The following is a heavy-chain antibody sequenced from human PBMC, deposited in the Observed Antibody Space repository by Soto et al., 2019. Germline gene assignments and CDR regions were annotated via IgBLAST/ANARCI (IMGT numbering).Heavy chain of an antibody. Sequence: EVQLLESGGGLVQPGGSLRLSCAASGFTFSSYAMSWVRQAPGKGLEWVSAISGSGGSTYYADSVKGRFTISRDNSKNTLYLQMNSLRAEDTAVYYCASLPSSPIPLYYYYGMDVWGQGTTVTVSS. V-gene: IGHV3-23*01. CDR3: ASLPSSPIPLYYYYGMDV. CDR1: GFTFSSYA. CDR2: ISGSGGST. J-gene: IGHJ6*02. D-gene: IGHD6-13*01.